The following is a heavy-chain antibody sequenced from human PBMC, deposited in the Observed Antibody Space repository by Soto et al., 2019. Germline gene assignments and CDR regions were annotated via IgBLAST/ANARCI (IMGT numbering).Heavy chain of an antibody. Sequence: PGGSLRLSCAASGFTFSSYGMHWVRQAPGKGLEWVAVIWYDGSYKYYADSVKGRFTISRDYSMNTLYLQMNSLRAEDTAVYYCAREIVTTGEYYFDSWGQGTMVTVSS. J-gene: IGHJ4*02. V-gene: IGHV3-33*01. CDR2: IWYDGSYK. CDR1: GFTFSSYG. D-gene: IGHD1-1*01. CDR3: AREIVTTGEYYFDS.